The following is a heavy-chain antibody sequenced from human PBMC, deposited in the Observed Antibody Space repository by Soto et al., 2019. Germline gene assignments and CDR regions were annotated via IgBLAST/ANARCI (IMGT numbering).Heavy chain of an antibody. V-gene: IGHV1-69*01. CDR3: ASRERVDAFDA. CDR1: GGTFSTYG. D-gene: IGHD1-26*01. CDR2: IIPISGSI. J-gene: IGHJ3*01. Sequence: QVQLVQSGAEVKKPGSSVKVSCKASGGTFSTYGITWVRQASGQGLEWMGGIIPISGSIKFAQKLQGRLTIIPDESTSTVYMELSSLTSEDTAVYYCASRERVDAFDAWGQGTMVTVSS.